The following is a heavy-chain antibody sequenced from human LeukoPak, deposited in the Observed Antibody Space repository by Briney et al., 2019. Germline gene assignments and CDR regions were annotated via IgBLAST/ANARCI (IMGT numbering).Heavy chain of an antibody. V-gene: IGHV3-23*01. J-gene: IGHJ4*01. CDR2: ISVSGDTT. D-gene: IGHD6-19*01. CDR3: ARDPDLGGSGWYYFDH. CDR1: RFTLSNYA. Sequence: PGGSLRLSCVVSRFTLSNYAMSWVRQAPGKGLECVSVISVSGDTTYYADSVRGRFTVSKDNSKNTLYLQMNSLGAEDTAVYYCARDPDLGGSGWYYFDHWGQEPWSPSPQ.